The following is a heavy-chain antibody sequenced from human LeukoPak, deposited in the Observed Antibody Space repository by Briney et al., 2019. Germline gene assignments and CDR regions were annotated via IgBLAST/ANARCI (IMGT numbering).Heavy chain of an antibody. CDR3: ARDYDFWSGYLDY. CDR1: GFSFNNYW. Sequence: GGSLRLSCAVSGFSFNNYWMGWVRQAPGKGLEWVANIKQDGSEKYYVDSVKGRFSISRDNAKNSLYLQMSSLRAEDTAVYYCARDYDFWSGYLDYWGQGTLVTVSS. V-gene: IGHV3-7*05. J-gene: IGHJ4*02. D-gene: IGHD3-3*01. CDR2: IKQDGSEK.